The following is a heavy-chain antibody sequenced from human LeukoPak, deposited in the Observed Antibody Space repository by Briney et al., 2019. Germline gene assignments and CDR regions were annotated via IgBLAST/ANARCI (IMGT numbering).Heavy chain of an antibody. D-gene: IGHD4-17*01. V-gene: IGHV1-18*01. CDR2: ISAYNGNT. Sequence: GALVKVSCKASGYTFTSYGISWVRQAPGQGLEWMGWISAYNGNTNYAQKLQGRVTMTTDTSTSTAYMELRSLRSDDTAVYYCARSFYGDYYYYYYMDVWGKGTTVTVSS. CDR1: GYTFTSYG. CDR3: ARSFYGDYYYYYYMDV. J-gene: IGHJ6*03.